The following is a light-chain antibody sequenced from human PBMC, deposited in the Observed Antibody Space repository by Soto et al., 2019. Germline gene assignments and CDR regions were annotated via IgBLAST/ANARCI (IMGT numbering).Light chain of an antibody. CDR3: QQSYSTPPGT. CDR2: AAS. J-gene: IGKJ3*01. V-gene: IGKV1-39*01. Sequence: DLQMTQSPSSVSAFVGDRVTITCRASQSISSYLNWYQQKPGKAPKLMIYAASSLQSGVPSRFSGIGSGTDFTLTISSLQPEDFATYDGQQSYSTPPGTVGPGTKGAIK. CDR1: QSISSY.